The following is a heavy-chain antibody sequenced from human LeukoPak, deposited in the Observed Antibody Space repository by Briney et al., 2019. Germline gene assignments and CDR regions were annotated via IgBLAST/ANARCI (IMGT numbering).Heavy chain of an antibody. CDR1: EFTFNNYW. D-gene: IGHD2-15*01. CDR2: IKQDGSEE. Sequence: GGSLRLSCAASEFTFNNYWMTWVRQGPGKGLEWVANIKQDGSEEFYVDSVKGRFAISRDNANNSLFLHMNSLRAEDTGVYYCSSGGWLDIWGQGTLVSVSS. CDR3: SSGGWLDI. J-gene: IGHJ4*02. V-gene: IGHV3-7*01.